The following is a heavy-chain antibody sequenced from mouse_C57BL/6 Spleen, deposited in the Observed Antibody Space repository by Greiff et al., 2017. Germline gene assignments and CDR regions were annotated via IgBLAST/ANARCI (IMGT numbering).Heavy chain of an antibody. CDR1: GYTFTDYY. CDR2: INPNNGGT. V-gene: IGHV1-26*01. CDR3: ARDDGYPEGFAY. J-gene: IGHJ3*01. Sequence: EVMLQQSGPELVKPGASVKISCKASGYTFTDYYMNWVKQSHGKSLEWIGDINPNNGGTSYNQKFKGKATLTVDKSSSTAYMELRSLTSEDSAVYYCARDDGYPEGFAYWGQGTLVTVSA. D-gene: IGHD2-3*01.